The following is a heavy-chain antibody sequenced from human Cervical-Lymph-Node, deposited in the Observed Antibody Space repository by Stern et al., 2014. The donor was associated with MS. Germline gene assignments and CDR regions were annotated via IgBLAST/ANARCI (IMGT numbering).Heavy chain of an antibody. V-gene: IGHV3-33*06. Sequence: VQLVESGGGVVQPGRSLRLSCAASGFTFSSYGIHWVRQTPGKGLEWVAVIWYDGSNKYYADSVKGRFTISRDNSETTADLQMHSLRVEDAAVYYCAKGDSSSPLEYWGQGTLVTVSS. D-gene: IGHD6-6*01. CDR2: IWYDGSNK. CDR3: AKGDSSSPLEY. CDR1: GFTFSSYG. J-gene: IGHJ4*02.